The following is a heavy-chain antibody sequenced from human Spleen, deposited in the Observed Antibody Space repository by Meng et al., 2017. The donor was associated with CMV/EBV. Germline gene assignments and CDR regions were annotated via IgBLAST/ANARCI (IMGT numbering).Heavy chain of an antibody. J-gene: IGHJ4*02. CDR1: GFTLRSYW. CDR2: IYSGGST. Sequence: GEVGECGGGTGQPGGSRRLSCASSGFTLRSYWMHWVRQASGKGLEWVSVIYSGGSTYYADSVKGRFTISRDNSKNTLYLQMNSLRAEDTAVYYCARDRYDFWSGYYDGYWGQGTLVTVSS. V-gene: IGHV3-66*01. CDR3: ARDRYDFWSGYYDGY. D-gene: IGHD3-3*01.